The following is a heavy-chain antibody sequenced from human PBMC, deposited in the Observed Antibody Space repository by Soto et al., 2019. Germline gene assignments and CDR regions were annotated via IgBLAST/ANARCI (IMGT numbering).Heavy chain of an antibody. Sequence: ASVKVSCKASGYTFTSYAMHWVRQAPGQRLEWMGWINAGNGNTKYSQKFQGRVTITRDTSASTAYMELSSLRSEDTAVYYCERGETYGRYDYWGQGALVTVSS. V-gene: IGHV1-3*01. J-gene: IGHJ4*02. CDR3: ERGETYGRYDY. CDR1: GYTFTSYA. D-gene: IGHD4-17*01. CDR2: INAGNGNT.